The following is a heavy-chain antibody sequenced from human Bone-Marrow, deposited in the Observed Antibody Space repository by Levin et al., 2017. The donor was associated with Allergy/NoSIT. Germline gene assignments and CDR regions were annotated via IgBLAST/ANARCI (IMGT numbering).Heavy chain of an antibody. J-gene: IGHJ4*02. Sequence: KCGESLKISCKGSGYSFSTYWIGWVRQVPGKGLEWMGIIYPGDSDTRYSPSFQGQVIITADKSINTAYLQWKSLRASDTAIYYCVRFRAGEAILDWGQGTLVTVSS. V-gene: IGHV5-51*01. CDR2: IYPGDSDT. CDR1: GYSFSTYW. CDR3: VRFRAGEAILD. D-gene: IGHD3-10*01.